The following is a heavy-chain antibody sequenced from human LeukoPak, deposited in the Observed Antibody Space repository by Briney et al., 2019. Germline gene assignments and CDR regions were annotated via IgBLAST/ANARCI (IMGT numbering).Heavy chain of an antibody. CDR2: IKQDGSEK. V-gene: IGHV3-7*01. CDR3: ARDLGPYDFWSGYFGY. D-gene: IGHD3-3*01. CDR1: GFTFSSYW. J-gene: IGHJ4*02. Sequence: GGSLRLSCAASGFTFSSYWMMWVRQAPGEGLEWVANIKQDGSEKYYVDSVKGRFTISRDNAQNSLYLQMNSLRAEDTAVYYCARDLGPYDFWSGYFGYWGQGTLVTVSS.